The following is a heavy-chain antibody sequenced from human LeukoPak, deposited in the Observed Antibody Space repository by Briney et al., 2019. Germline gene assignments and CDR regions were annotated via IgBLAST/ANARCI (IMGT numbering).Heavy chain of an antibody. CDR3: ARVVGTTIYY. V-gene: IGHV3-7*01. CDR2: INQDGSEK. CDR1: GFTFSGYW. Sequence: QPGGSLRLSCAASGFTFSGYWMSWVRQAPGKGLEWVANINQDGSEKYYVDSVKGRFTISRDNAENSLYLQMNSLRAEDTAVYSCARVVGTTIYYWGQGTLVTVSS. D-gene: IGHD2-21*02. J-gene: IGHJ4*02.